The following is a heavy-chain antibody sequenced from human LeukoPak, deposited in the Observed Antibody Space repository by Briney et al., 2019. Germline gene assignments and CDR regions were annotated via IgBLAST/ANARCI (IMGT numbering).Heavy chain of an antibody. V-gene: IGHV3-11*01. Sequence: PGGSLRLSCAVSGFTFSDSYMTWLRQAPGEGLESLSYISPSGTDISYADSVKGRFTISRDNAKNSLYLQMNNLRADDTAVYYCTRDPRHLDYWGQGTLVTVSS. CDR1: GFTFSDSY. CDR3: TRDPRHLDY. CDR2: ISPSGTDI. J-gene: IGHJ4*02.